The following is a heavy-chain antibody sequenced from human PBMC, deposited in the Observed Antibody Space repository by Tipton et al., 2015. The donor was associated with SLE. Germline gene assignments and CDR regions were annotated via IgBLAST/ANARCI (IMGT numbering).Heavy chain of an antibody. CDR3: ATSTVTTNPDYYYGMDV. Sequence: SLRLSCGASGFTFSSYWMTWVRQAPGKGLEWGANIKVEGNQKYYLDSVKGRFTISRDNSRNTLYLQMNSLRPDDTAVYYCATSTVTTNPDYYYGMDVWGQGTTVTVSS. CDR2: IKVEGNQK. J-gene: IGHJ6*02. V-gene: IGHV3-7*01. CDR1: GFTFSSYW. D-gene: IGHD4-17*01.